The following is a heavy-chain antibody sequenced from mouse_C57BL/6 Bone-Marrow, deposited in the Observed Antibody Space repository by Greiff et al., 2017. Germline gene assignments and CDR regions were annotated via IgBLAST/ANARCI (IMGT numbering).Heavy chain of an antibody. J-gene: IGHJ2*01. CDR3: ARSSYDGYSFDY. V-gene: IGHV1-76*01. CDR1: GYIFTSSW. CDR2: IYPGTCST. D-gene: IGHD2-3*01. Sequence: QVTLKASGAELVRPVASVKLSCKTSGYIFTSSWIHWVTHMSGQRLEWIARIYPGTCSTYYNAKFKGKATLTADKSSSTAYMQLSSLKSEDSAVYFCARSSYDGYSFDYWGQGTTLTVSS.